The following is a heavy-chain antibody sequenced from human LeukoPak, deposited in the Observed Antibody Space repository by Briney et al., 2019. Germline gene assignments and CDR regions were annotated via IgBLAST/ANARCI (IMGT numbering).Heavy chain of an antibody. CDR1: GYTFSAYD. CDR2: MNPNSGNT. Sequence: ASVKVSCKASGYTFSAYDINWARQATGQGLERMGWMNPNSGNTGFAQKFQGRVTMTRDTSINTAYMELSNLRSEDTAVYYCARVSQTPAYYYTSGYYYHGYWGQGTRVTVSS. V-gene: IGHV1-8*01. CDR3: ARVSQTPAYYYTSGYYYHGY. J-gene: IGHJ4*02. D-gene: IGHD3-22*01.